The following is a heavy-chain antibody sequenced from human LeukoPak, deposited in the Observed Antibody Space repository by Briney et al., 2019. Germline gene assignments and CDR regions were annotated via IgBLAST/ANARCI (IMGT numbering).Heavy chain of an antibody. CDR2: IKLDGSEK. CDR1: GFTFSSYW. J-gene: IGHJ4*02. D-gene: IGHD5-18*01. V-gene: IGHV3-7*01. Sequence: GESLRLSCAASGFTFSSYWMSWVRQAPGKGLEWVANIKLDGSEKYYVDSVKGRFTISRDNAKNSLYLQMNSLRAEDTAVYYCASLVDTAMVNPDYWGQGTLVTVSS. CDR3: ASLVDTAMVNPDY.